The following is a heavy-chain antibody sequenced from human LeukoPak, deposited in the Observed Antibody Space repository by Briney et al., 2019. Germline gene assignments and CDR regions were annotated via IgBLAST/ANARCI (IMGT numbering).Heavy chain of an antibody. D-gene: IGHD5-12*01. V-gene: IGHV4-38-2*02. CDR3: ARTSHYVDIAATIPYGIYYFDY. Sequence: SETLSLTCTVSGYSISSGYYWGWIRQPPGKGLEWIGSIYHSGSTYYNPSLKSRVTISVDTSKNQFSLKLSSVTAADTAVYYCARTSHYVDIAATIPYGIYYFDYWGQGTLVTVSS. J-gene: IGHJ4*02. CDR2: IYHSGST. CDR1: GYSISSGYY.